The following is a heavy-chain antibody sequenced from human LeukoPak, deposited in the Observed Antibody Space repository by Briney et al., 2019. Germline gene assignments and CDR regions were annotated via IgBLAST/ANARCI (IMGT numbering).Heavy chain of an antibody. J-gene: IGHJ4*02. CDR1: GFTFSSYA. CDR3: AKGITSIAARTAFLFDY. V-gene: IGHV3-23*01. CDR2: ISGSGGST. D-gene: IGHD6-6*01. Sequence: GGSLRLSCAASGFTFSSYAMSWVRQAPGKGLEWVSAISGSGGSTYYADSVKGRFTISRDNSKNTLYLQMNSLRAGDTAVYYCAKGITSIAARTAFLFDYWGQGTLVTVSS.